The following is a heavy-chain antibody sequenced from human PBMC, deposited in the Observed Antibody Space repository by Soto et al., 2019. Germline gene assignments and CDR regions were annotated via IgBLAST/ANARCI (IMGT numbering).Heavy chain of an antibody. J-gene: IGHJ4*02. CDR1: GFTFSDYY. V-gene: IGHV3-11*05. CDR2: ISSSGNSA. D-gene: IGHD6-19*01. Sequence: QGQLVESGGGLVKPGGSLRLSCAASGFTFSDYYMSWIRQAPGKGLEWISYISSSGNSAKYGASVKGRCTISRDNTKNSLSLQMNSLRADDMAAYYCARDRGKVAGQYDYWGQGILVTVSS. CDR3: ARDRGKVAGQYDY.